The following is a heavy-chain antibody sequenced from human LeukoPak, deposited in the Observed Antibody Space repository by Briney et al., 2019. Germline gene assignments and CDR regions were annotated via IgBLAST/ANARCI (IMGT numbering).Heavy chain of an antibody. Sequence: GGSLRLSCAASGFTVSSNYMSWVRQAPGKGLEWVSVIYSGGSTYYADSVKGRFTISRDNSKNTVYLEMNSLRVEDTAVYYCARDPYFDYWGQGTLVTVSS. V-gene: IGHV3-53*01. J-gene: IGHJ4*02. D-gene: IGHD2-21*01. CDR1: GFTVSSNY. CDR2: IYSGGST. CDR3: ARDPYFDY.